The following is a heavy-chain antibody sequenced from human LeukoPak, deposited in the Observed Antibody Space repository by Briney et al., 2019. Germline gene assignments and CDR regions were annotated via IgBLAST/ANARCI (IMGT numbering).Heavy chain of an antibody. J-gene: IGHJ4*02. CDR1: GFTFSSYG. V-gene: IGHV3-30*18. CDR2: ISYDGSHK. Sequence: PGGSLRLSCAASGFTFSSYGIHWVRQAPGKGLEWVAVISYDGSHKYYADSVKGRFTISRDNSKNTLYLHMNSLRAEDTAVYYCAKDLRDSRFLPRRYCSGGSCYQGIDYWGQGTLVTVSS. CDR3: AKDLRDSRFLPRRYCSGGSCYQGIDY. D-gene: IGHD2-15*01.